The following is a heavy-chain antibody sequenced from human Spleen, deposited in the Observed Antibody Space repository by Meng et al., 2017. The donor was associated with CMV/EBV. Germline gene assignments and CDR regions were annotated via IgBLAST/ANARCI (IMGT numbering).Heavy chain of an antibody. D-gene: IGHD3-3*01. V-gene: IGHV1-2*02. Sequence: ASVKVSCKASGFFFTGYHIHWVRQAPGQGLEWMGWINPNSGGTDYAQKIQGRVTMTRDTSISTAYMELSRLTSDDTAVYYCARSNYDFWSGHGIDHWGQGTLVTVSS. J-gene: IGHJ4*02. CDR2: INPNSGGT. CDR3: ARSNYDFWSGHGIDH. CDR1: GFFFTGYH.